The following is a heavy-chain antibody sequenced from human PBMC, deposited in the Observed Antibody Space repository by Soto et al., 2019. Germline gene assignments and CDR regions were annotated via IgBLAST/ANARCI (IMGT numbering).Heavy chain of an antibody. CDR3: ARHRIMSVEDAVDI. Sequence: QVQLQQWGAGLLKPSETLSLTCAVYGGSFSGYYWSWIRQPPGKGLEWIGEINHSGSTNYNPSLKSRVTISVDTSKNQFALKLSSVTAADTAVYYGARHRIMSVEDAVDIWGQGTMVTVSS. D-gene: IGHD2-15*01. CDR2: INHSGST. V-gene: IGHV4-34*01. CDR1: GGSFSGYY. J-gene: IGHJ3*02.